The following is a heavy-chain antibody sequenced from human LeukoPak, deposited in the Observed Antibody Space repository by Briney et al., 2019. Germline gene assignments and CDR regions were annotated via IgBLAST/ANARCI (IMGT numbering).Heavy chain of an antibody. D-gene: IGHD3-22*01. CDR2: IYYSGST. V-gene: IGHV4-39*07. Sequence: PSETLSLTCTVSGGSISSSSYYWGWIRQPPGKGLEWIGSIYYSGSTYYNPSLKSRVTISVDTSKNQFSLKLSSVTAADTAVYYCARDPRDDSSGYYYGWYFDLWGRGTLVTVSS. CDR3: ARDPRDDSSGYYYGWYFDL. CDR1: GGSISSSSYY. J-gene: IGHJ2*01.